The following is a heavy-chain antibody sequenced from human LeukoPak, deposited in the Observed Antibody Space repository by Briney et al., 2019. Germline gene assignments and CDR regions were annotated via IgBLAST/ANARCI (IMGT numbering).Heavy chain of an antibody. CDR1: GFTFSSYS. V-gene: IGHV4-30-4*08. CDR2: TYYSGST. J-gene: IGHJ4*02. D-gene: IGHD2-2*01. Sequence: LRLSCAASGFTFSSYSMNWVRQPPGKGLEWIGYTYYSGSTYYNPSLKSRVTISVDTSKNQFSLKLSSVTAADTAVYYCARDPYCSSTSCSWLWGQGTLVTVSS. CDR3: ARDPYCSSTSCSWL.